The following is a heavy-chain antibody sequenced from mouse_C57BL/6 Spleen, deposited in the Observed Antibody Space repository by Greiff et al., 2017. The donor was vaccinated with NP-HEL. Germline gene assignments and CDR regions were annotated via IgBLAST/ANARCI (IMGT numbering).Heavy chain of an antibody. D-gene: IGHD1-1*01. CDR2: ISSGSSTI. CDR1: GFTFSDYG. Sequence: EVQVVESGGGLVKPGGSLKLSCAASGFTFSDYGMHWVRQAPEKGLEWVAYISSGSSTIYYADTVKGRFTISRDNAKNTLFLQMTSLRSEDTAMYYCARDYYGSSWDWFAYWGQGTLVTVSA. V-gene: IGHV5-17*01. CDR3: ARDYYGSSWDWFAY. J-gene: IGHJ3*01.